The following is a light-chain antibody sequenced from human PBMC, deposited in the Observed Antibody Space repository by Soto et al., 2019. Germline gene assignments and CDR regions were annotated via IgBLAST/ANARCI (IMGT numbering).Light chain of an antibody. CDR2: SAT. CDR1: QTIYQA. J-gene: IGKJ3*01. V-gene: IGKV1-39*01. CDR3: QQSFTSIFT. Sequence: DIQVTQSPSSLSASVGDRVTITCRASQTIYQALNWYHQKPGKAPRLLISSATALQRGVPSRFSGSGYGAEFTLIISSLLPEDFGTYYCQQSFTSIFTSGPGTKVDV.